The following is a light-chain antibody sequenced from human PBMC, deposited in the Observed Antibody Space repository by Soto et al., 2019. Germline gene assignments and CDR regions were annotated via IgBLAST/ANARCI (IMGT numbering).Light chain of an antibody. CDR2: AAS. J-gene: IGKJ4*01. CDR3: QKYTSAPS. V-gene: IGKV1-27*01. Sequence: DIQMTQSPSSLSASVGDRVAITCRASQGISNYLAWYQQKPGKVPKLLIYAASTLQSGVPSRFSGSGSGTDFTLTISSLQPEDVATYYCQKYTSAPSFGGGTKVEIK. CDR1: QGISNY.